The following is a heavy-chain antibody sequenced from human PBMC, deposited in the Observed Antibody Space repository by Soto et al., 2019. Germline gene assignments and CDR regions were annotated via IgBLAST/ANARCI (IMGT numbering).Heavy chain of an antibody. CDR2: IDPSDSYT. J-gene: IGHJ6*02. CDR1: GYSFTSYW. D-gene: IGHD2-2*02. V-gene: IGHV5-10-1*01. Sequence: GESLKISCKGSGYSFTSYWISWVRQMPGKGLEWMGRIDPSDSYTNYSPSFQGHVTISADKSISTAYLQWSSLKASDTAMYYCARHQGYCSSTSCYTAYYYYGMDAWGQGTTVTVSS. CDR3: ARHQGYCSSTSCYTAYYYYGMDA.